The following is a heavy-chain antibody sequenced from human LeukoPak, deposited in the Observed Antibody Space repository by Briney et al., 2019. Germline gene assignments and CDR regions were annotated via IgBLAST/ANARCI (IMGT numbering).Heavy chain of an antibody. CDR2: IDPNSGGT. D-gene: IGHD2-15*01. Sequence: ASVKVSCKASGYTCTGNHVHWVRQAPGQGLEWMGWIDPNSGGTKYAQKFQDRVTMTSDTSISTAYMELSGLRSDDTAVYFCAKEADSVSFDLWGRGTLVTVSS. CDR1: GYTCTGNH. CDR3: AKEADSVSFDL. J-gene: IGHJ2*01. V-gene: IGHV1-2*02.